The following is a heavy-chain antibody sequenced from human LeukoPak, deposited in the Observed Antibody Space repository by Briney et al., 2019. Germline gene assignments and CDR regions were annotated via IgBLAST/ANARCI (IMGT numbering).Heavy chain of an antibody. CDR3: ARGNGRITIFGEWLLVAFDI. CDR1: GGTFSSYA. D-gene: IGHD3-3*01. Sequence: SVTLSCKASGGTFSSYAISWVRQAPGQGLEWMGGIIPTFGTANYAQKFQGRVTITADESTSTAYMELSSLRSEDTAVYYCARGNGRITIFGEWLLVAFDIWGQGTMVTVSS. J-gene: IGHJ3*02. V-gene: IGHV1-69*13. CDR2: IIPTFGTA.